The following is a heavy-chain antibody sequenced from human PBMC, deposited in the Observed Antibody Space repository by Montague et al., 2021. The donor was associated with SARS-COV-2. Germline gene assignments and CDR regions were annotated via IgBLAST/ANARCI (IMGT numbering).Heavy chain of an antibody. J-gene: IGHJ5*02. V-gene: IGHV4-39*01. D-gene: IGHD5-12*01. CDR3: ARGYSGYEAPTGFDH. CDR2: ST. Sequence: STYYNPSLKSRVTISVDTSKNQYSLTLSSVTAADTAVYYCARGYSGYEAPTGFDHWGQGTLVTVSS.